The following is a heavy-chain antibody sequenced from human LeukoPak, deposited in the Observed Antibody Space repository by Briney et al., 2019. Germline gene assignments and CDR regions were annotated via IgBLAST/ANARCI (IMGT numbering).Heavy chain of an antibody. CDR1: GGTFSSYT. J-gene: IGHJ4*02. V-gene: IGHV1-69*02. CDR3: ARVPYSYGYKDY. D-gene: IGHD5-18*01. CDR2: IIPILGIA. Sequence: SVKVSCKASGGTFSSYTISWVRQAPGQGLEWMGRIIPILGIANYAQKFQGRVTIIADKSTSTAYMELSSLRSEDTAVYYCARVPYSYGYKDYWGQGTLVTVSS.